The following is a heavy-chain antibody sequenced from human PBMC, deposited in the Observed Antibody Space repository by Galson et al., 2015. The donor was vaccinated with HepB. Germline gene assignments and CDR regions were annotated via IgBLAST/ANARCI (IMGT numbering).Heavy chain of an antibody. Sequence: SVKVSCKASGYTFTSYGISWVRQAPGQGLEWMGWISAYNGNTNYAQKLQGRVTMTTDTSTSTAYMELRSLRSDDTAVYYCARVKGQQLYYYMDVWGKGTTVTVSS. V-gene: IGHV1-18*01. CDR1: GYTFTSYG. CDR3: ARVKGQQLYYYMDV. D-gene: IGHD6-13*01. J-gene: IGHJ6*03. CDR2: ISAYNGNT.